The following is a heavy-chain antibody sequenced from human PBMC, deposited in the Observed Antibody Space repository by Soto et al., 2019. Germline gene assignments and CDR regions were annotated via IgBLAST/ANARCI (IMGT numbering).Heavy chain of an antibody. CDR1: GFTFSDFA. J-gene: IGHJ6*02. CDR3: AAPRDEYGSGVSWFTYGMDI. V-gene: IGHV3-23*01. Sequence: AGSLRLCCLASGFTFSDFAMTWVRHVPGRGLEWVASLDGAGGSTYYAESVRGRFSISRDNSQNTLFLQMKRLTVDDTAIYYCAAPRDEYGSGVSWFTYGMDIWGQGTTVTVSS. D-gene: IGHD3-10*01. CDR2: LDGAGGST.